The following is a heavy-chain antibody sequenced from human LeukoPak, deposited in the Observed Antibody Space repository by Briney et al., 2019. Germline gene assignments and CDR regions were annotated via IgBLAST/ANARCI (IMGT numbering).Heavy chain of an antibody. Sequence: GGSLRLSCAASGFTFSSYSMNWVRQAPGKGLGWVSSISSSSSYIYYADSVKGRFTISRDNAKNSLYLQMNSLRAEDTAVYYCAREHPSGWSFNYYYYGMDVWGQGTTVTVSS. V-gene: IGHV3-21*01. CDR3: AREHPSGWSFNYYYYGMDV. D-gene: IGHD6-19*01. CDR1: GFTFSSYS. CDR2: ISSSSSYI. J-gene: IGHJ6*02.